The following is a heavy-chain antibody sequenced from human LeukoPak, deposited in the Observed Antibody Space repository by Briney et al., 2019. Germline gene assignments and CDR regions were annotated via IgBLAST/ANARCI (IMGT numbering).Heavy chain of an antibody. CDR2: ISGSGGST. D-gene: IGHD3-9*01. CDR3: ARGELRYFDWLSPTFDY. Sequence: GGSLRLSCAASGFTFSSYAMSWVRQAPGKGLEWVSAISGSGGSTYYADSVKGRFTISRDNSKNTLYLQMNSLRAEDTAVYYCARGELRYFDWLSPTFDYWGQGTLVTVSS. CDR1: GFTFSSYA. J-gene: IGHJ4*02. V-gene: IGHV3-23*01.